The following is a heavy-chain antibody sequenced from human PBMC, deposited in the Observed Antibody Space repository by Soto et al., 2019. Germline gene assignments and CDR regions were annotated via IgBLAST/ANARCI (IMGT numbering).Heavy chain of an antibody. J-gene: IGHJ4*02. Sequence: SETLSLTCTVSGGSITTGGSYWSWIRQHPGKGLEWIGNIYHSGNTYYDPSLKSRLTISVDTSKNHFSLMVDSVTAADTAVYYCARARFQVLYGKPYFDSWGQGTLVTVSS. V-gene: IGHV4-31*03. CDR3: ARARFQVLYGKPYFDS. D-gene: IGHD2-2*02. CDR2: IYHSGNT. CDR1: GGSITTGGSY.